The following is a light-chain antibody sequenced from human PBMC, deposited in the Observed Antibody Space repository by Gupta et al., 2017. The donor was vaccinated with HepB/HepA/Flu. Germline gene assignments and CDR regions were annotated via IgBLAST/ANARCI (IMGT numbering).Light chain of an antibody. CDR3: QQRESTPFT. J-gene: IGKJ5*01. CDR2: AAS. CDR1: QSISSY. Sequence: DIQMTQSPSSLSASVGDRVTITCRASQSISSYLNWYQQKPGKAPKLLIYAASSLQSGVPSRFSGSGSGTDFTLTISRLQPEDFATYYCQQRESTPFTFGQGTLMEIK. V-gene: IGKV1-39*01.